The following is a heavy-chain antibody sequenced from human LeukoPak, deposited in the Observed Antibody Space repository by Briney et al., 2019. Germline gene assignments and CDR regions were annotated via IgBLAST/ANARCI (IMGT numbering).Heavy chain of an antibody. CDR2: INWNGGST. CDR1: GFTFDDYG. J-gene: IGHJ6*03. CDR3: AREDWVPDCSGGSCYYMDV. Sequence: PGGSLRLSCAASGFTFDDYGMSWVRQAPGKGLEWVSGINWNGGSTGYADSVKGRFTISRDNAKNSLYLQMNSLRAEDTALYYCAREDWVPDCSGGSCYYMDVWGTGTTVTVSS. V-gene: IGHV3-20*04. D-gene: IGHD2-15*01.